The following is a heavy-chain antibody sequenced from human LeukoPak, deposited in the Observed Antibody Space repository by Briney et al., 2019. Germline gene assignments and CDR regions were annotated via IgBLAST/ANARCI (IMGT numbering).Heavy chain of an antibody. CDR3: ASGYGDYVRFP. D-gene: IGHD4-17*01. Sequence: GGSLRLSCAASGFTFDDYGMSWVRQAPGKGLEWVSGINWNGGSTGYADSAKGRFTISRDNAKSSLYLQMNSLRAEDTALYYCASGYGDYVRFPWGQGTLVTVSS. CDR2: INWNGGST. J-gene: IGHJ5*02. V-gene: IGHV3-20*04. CDR1: GFTFDDYG.